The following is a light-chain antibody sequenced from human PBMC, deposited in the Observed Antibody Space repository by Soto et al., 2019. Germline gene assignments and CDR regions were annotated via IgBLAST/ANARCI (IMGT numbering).Light chain of an antibody. J-gene: IGKJ2*01. Sequence: DIQMTQSPSTLSASVGDRVTITCRASQSISSWLAWYQQKPGKAPKLLIYNASSFESGVPSRFSGSGSGTEFTLSISSLQPYDFATYYCQQYNSYRYTVGQGTKREIK. CDR1: QSISSW. CDR2: NAS. CDR3: QQYNSYRYT. V-gene: IGKV1-5*03.